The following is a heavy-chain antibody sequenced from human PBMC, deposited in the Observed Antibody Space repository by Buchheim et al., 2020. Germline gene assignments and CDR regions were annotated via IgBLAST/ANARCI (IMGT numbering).Heavy chain of an antibody. CDR1: GFTFSDYY. D-gene: IGHD4-23*01. V-gene: IGHV3-11*01. CDR3: ASLRHDYGGNHYYYYYGMDV. Sequence: QVQLVESGGGLVKPGGSLRRSCAASGFTFSDYYMSWIRQAPGKGLEWVSYISSSGSTIYYADSVKGRFTISRDNAQKSLHLQMNSLRAEDTAVYYCASLRHDYGGNHYYYYYGMDVWGQGTT. J-gene: IGHJ6*02. CDR2: ISSSGSTI.